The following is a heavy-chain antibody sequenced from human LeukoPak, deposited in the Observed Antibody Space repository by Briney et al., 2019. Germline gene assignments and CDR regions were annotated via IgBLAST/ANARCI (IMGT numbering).Heavy chain of an antibody. D-gene: IGHD2-21*02. CDR1: GFTFRNYA. Sequence: GGSLRLSCAASGFTFRNYAMSWVRQAPGKGLEWVSGLSGSGDSTFYADSVKGRFTISRDNSKNTLYLQMNSLRAEDTAVYYCAKGPLHIVVVTAREYYFDYWGQGTLVTVSS. V-gene: IGHV3-23*01. J-gene: IGHJ4*02. CDR3: AKGPLHIVVVTAREYYFDY. CDR2: LSGSGDST.